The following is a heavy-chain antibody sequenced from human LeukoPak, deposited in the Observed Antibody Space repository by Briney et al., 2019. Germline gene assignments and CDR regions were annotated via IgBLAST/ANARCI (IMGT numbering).Heavy chain of an antibody. CDR3: ARVWQLAAWFDP. D-gene: IGHD6-6*01. Sequence: SVKVSCKASGGTFSSYAISWVRQAPGQGLEWMGGIIPIFGTANYAQKFQGRVTITTDESTSTAYMELSSLRSEDTAVYYCARVWQLAAWFDPWGQGTLVTVSS. J-gene: IGHJ5*02. CDR2: IIPIFGTA. V-gene: IGHV1-69*05. CDR1: GGTFSSYA.